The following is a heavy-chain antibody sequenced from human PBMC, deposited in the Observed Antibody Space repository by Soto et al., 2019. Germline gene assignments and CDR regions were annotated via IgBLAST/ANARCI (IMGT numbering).Heavy chain of an antibody. CDR3: ARTRTLMPNGDCYSGFHWFDP. V-gene: IGHV1-3*01. CDR2: IDAGNGNT. D-gene: IGHD2-21*01. Sequence: WASVKVSCKAFGYTFINFDIHWVRQAPGQRLEWMGWIDAGNGNTKYSQKYQDRLTFTTDTSANTVYMELSSLRSEDTAVYYCARTRTLMPNGDCYSGFHWFDPWGQGTLVTVSS. J-gene: IGHJ5*02. CDR1: GYTFINFD.